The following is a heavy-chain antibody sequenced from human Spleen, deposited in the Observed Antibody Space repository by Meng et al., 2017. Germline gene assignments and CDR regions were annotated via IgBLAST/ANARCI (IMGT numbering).Heavy chain of an antibody. CDR2: INPNGGAT. Sequence: QAQLVQAGAEVKKPVASVKVSCKASGYSFSGYYIHWVRQAPGQGLEWMGWINPNGGATYAAQKFQGRVTMTRDTSISTAYMELSRLKFDDTAVYSCAREGGPDKWFDPWGQGTLVTVSS. CDR1: GYSFSGYY. J-gene: IGHJ5*02. D-gene: IGHD2-15*01. V-gene: IGHV1-2*02. CDR3: AREGGPDKWFDP.